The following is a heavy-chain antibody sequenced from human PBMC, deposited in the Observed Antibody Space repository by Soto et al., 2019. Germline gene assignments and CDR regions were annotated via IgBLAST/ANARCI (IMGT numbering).Heavy chain of an antibody. J-gene: IGHJ5*02. CDR1: GFTFRSHA. CDR3: VKWDYGSGIGP. CDR2: ISGSGGST. Sequence: GGSLRLSCAASGFTFRSHAMSWVRQAPGKGLEWVSAISGSGGSTYYADSVKGRFTISRDNSKNTLYLQMNSLRDEDTAVYYCVKWDYGSGIGPWGQGTLVTVSS. D-gene: IGHD3-10*01. V-gene: IGHV3-23*01.